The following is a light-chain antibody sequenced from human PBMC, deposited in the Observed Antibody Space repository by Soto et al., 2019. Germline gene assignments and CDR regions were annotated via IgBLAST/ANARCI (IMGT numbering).Light chain of an antibody. CDR1: QSLNND. Sequence: DIQMTQSPSTLSASVGDRVTITCRASQSLNNDLAWYQQKPGKAPNLLIYDASTLERGVPSRFSGTGSRTEFTLAINSLQPDDFATYYCQQYHRSSITFGQGTRLEIK. J-gene: IGKJ5*01. CDR2: DAS. V-gene: IGKV1-5*01. CDR3: QQYHRSSIT.